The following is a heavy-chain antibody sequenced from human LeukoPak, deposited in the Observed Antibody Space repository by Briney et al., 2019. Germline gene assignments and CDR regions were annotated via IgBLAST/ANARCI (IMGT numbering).Heavy chain of an antibody. CDR3: ARVSGSYHYNYYYMDV. D-gene: IGHD1-26*01. V-gene: IGHV4-39*07. CDR2: IYYSGST. Sequence: SETLSLTCTVSGGSISSSSYYWGWIRQPPGKGLEWIGSIYYSGSTYYNPSLKSRVTISVDTSKNQFSLKLNSVTAADAAVYYCARVSGSYHYNYYYMDVWGKGTTVTVSS. J-gene: IGHJ6*03. CDR1: GGSISSSSYY.